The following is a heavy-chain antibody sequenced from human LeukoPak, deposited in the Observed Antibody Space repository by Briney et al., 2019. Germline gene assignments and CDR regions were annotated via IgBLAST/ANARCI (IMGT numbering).Heavy chain of an antibody. V-gene: IGHV3-21*01. CDR1: GFTFSSYS. CDR2: ISSSSSYI. J-gene: IGHJ4*02. D-gene: IGHD3-9*01. Sequence: GGSLGLSCAASGFTFSSYSMNWVRQAPGKGLEWVSSISSSSSYIYYADSVKGRYTISRDNAKNSLYLQMNSQRAEDTAVYYCARTARRYFDWSAYYFDYWGQGTLVTVSS. CDR3: ARTARRYFDWSAYYFDY.